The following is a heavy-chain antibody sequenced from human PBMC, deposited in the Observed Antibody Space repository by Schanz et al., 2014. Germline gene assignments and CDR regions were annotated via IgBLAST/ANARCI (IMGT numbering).Heavy chain of an antibody. D-gene: IGHD6-13*01. CDR2: ISSSGGHI. CDR1: GFTVSAYS. V-gene: IGHV3-21*02. Sequence: EVQVVESGGGLVRPGGSLRLSCSGFTVSAYSANWVRQAPGKGLEWVSSISSSGGHIYYADSVKGRFTITRDIAKNSLSLQMNSLRAEDTAVDYFARGYSNIWSPMAYWGQGTLVAVSS. J-gene: IGHJ4*02. CDR3: ARGYSNIWSPMAY.